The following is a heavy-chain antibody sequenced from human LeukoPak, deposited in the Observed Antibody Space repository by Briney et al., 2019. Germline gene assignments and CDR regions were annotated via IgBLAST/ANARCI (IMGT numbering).Heavy chain of an antibody. CDR2: IIPIFGTP. V-gene: IGHV1-69*06. Sequence: GASVKVSCKASGGTFSSYAISWVRQAPGQELEWMGGIIPIFGTPNYAQKFQGRVTMTEDTSTDTAYMELSSLRSEDTAVYYCATNYYDSSGYYVGNDAFDIWGQGTMVTVSS. CDR1: GGTFSSYA. CDR3: ATNYYDSSGYYVGNDAFDI. J-gene: IGHJ3*02. D-gene: IGHD3-22*01.